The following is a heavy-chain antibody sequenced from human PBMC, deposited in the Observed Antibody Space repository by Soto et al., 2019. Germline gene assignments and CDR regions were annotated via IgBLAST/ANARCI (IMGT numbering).Heavy chain of an antibody. D-gene: IGHD6-13*01. CDR1: GFTFSRYW. CDR2: INIDGSTT. CDR3: VRGTSNWYGIDY. Sequence: EVQLVESGRGLVQPGGSLRLSCAVSGFTFSRYWMHWVRQAPGKGLLWVSRINIDGSTTNYADSVEGRFTISRDNAKNTLYLQMNNLRGEDTAEYYCVRGTSNWYGIDYWGQGTFVTVSS. V-gene: IGHV3-74*01. J-gene: IGHJ4*02.